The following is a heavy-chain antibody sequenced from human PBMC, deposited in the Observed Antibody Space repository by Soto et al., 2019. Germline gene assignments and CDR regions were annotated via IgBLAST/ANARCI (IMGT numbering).Heavy chain of an antibody. CDR3: ASHMVRGVPFGY. J-gene: IGHJ4*02. CDR2: IYFRGST. D-gene: IGHD3-10*01. V-gene: IGHV4-59*08. CDR1: GGSICSYY. Sequence: PSETLSLTCTVSGGSICSYYRSWIRQPPGKGLEWIGYIYFRGSTNYNPSLKSRVTISVDTSKNQFSLKLSSVTAADTAVYYCASHMVRGVPFGYWGQGTLVTVSS.